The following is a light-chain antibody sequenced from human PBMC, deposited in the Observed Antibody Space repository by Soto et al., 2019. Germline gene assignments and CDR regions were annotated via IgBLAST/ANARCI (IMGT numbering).Light chain of an antibody. V-gene: IGKV1-5*01. CDR3: QQYNSYSIT. CDR1: QSISSW. Sequence: DIQMTQSPSTLSASVGDRVTITCRASQSISSWLAWYQQKPGKAPKLLIYDASSLESGVPSRFSGSGSGTEFPLTISILQPDDFATYYCQQYNSYSITFGQGTRLEIK. J-gene: IGKJ5*01. CDR2: DAS.